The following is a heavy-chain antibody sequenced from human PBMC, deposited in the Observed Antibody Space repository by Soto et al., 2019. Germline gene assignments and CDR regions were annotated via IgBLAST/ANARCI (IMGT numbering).Heavy chain of an antibody. Sequence: ELQLVESGGGLVQPGRSLRLSCAASGSLFEDYAMHWVRQAPGKGLEWGSGISWNSGSIGYADSVKGRFTISRDNAKKSLDLQMNSLRVEDTALYYCAKGGYSSSWHYYGLDVWGQGTTVTVSS. CDR3: AKGGYSSSWHYYGLDV. CDR2: ISWNSGSI. V-gene: IGHV3-9*01. CDR1: GSLFEDYA. J-gene: IGHJ6*02. D-gene: IGHD2-2*01.